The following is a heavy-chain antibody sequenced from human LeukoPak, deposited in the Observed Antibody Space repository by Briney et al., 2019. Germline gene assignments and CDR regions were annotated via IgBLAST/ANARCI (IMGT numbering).Heavy chain of an antibody. V-gene: IGHV4-39*07. CDR1: GGSISSSSYH. CDR2: IYYSGST. Sequence: SETLSLTCTVSGGSISSSSYHWGWIRQPPGKGLEWIGSIYYSGSTLYNPSLQSRVTISVDTSKNQFSLKLTSVTAADTAVYYCASGPYPAAGTDHQFDYWGQGTLVTVSS. CDR3: ASGPYPAAGTDHQFDY. J-gene: IGHJ4*02. D-gene: IGHD6-13*01.